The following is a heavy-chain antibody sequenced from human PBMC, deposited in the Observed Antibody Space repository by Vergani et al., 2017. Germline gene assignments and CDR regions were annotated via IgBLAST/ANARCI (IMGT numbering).Heavy chain of an antibody. V-gene: IGHV1-8*01. CDR2: MNPNSGNT. CDR1: GYTFTTYY. Sequence: QVQLVQSGAEVKKPGASVKVSCKAPGYTFTTYYTNWVRQATGQGLEWMGWMNPNSGNTGYAQKFQGRVTMTRKTSITTAYMELSSLRADDTAVYFCVTGRGIYWGQGTLVTVST. D-gene: IGHD6-13*01. CDR3: VTGRGIY. J-gene: IGHJ4*02.